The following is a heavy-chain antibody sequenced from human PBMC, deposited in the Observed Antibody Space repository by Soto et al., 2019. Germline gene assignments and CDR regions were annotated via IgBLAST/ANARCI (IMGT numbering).Heavy chain of an antibody. V-gene: IGHV4-59*01. D-gene: IGHD3-10*01. CDR3: ARDRTGSGRVKGSRYYYYGMDV. CDR1: GGSISSYY. CDR2: IYYSGST. J-gene: IGHJ6*02. Sequence: KPSETLSLTCTVSGGSISSYYWSWIRQPPGKGLEWIGYIYYSGSTNYNPSLKSRVTISVDTSKNQFSLKLSSVTAADTAVYYCARDRTGSGRVKGSRYYYYGMDVWGQGTTVTVSS.